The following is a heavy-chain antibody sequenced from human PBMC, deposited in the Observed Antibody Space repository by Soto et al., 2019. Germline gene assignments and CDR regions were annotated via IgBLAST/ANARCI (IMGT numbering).Heavy chain of an antibody. V-gene: IGHV4-61*01. CDR1: GGSVTSGSYY. D-gene: IGHD1-7*01. Sequence: PETLSLTCTVSGGSVTSGSYYWGWIRQPPEKGLEWIGYIYYRGSTSYNPSLKSRVTISLDTSKSQFSLELTSVTAADTAVYFCARDRRTGTTHPYYGMDVWGQGTTVTVSS. CDR2: IYYRGST. J-gene: IGHJ6*02. CDR3: ARDRRTGTTHPYYGMDV.